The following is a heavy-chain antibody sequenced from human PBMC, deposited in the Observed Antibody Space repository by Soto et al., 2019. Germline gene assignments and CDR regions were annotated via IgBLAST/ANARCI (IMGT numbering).Heavy chain of an antibody. CDR3: ARVYYDFWSGYYRDFGWFDP. Sequence: ETLCLTGSVAGGSSSSYYWSWIRQPPGKGLEWIGYIYYSGSTNYNPSLKSRVTISVDTSKNQFSLKLSSVTAADTAVYYCARVYYDFWSGYYRDFGWFDPWGQGTLVTVSS. D-gene: IGHD3-3*01. CDR2: IYYSGST. CDR1: GGSSSSYY. V-gene: IGHV4-59*01. J-gene: IGHJ5*02.